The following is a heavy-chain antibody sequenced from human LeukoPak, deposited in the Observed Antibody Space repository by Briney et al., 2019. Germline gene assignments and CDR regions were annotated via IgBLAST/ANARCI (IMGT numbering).Heavy chain of an antibody. D-gene: IGHD3-22*01. V-gene: IGHV4-61*02. CDR1: GGSISSGSYY. Sequence: SQTLSLTCTVSGGSISSGSYYWSWIRQPAGKGLEWIGRIYASGSTNYNPSLKSRVTISVDTSKNQFSLKLSSVTAADTAVYYCASASSGYYYVGEGAFDIWGQGTMVTVSS. CDR2: IYASGST. J-gene: IGHJ3*02. CDR3: ASASSGYYYVGEGAFDI.